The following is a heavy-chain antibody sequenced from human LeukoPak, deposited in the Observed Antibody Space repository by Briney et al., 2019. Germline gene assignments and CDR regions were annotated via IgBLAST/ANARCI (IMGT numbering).Heavy chain of an antibody. J-gene: IGHJ4*02. D-gene: IGHD2-21*01. Sequence: PGGSLRLSCAASGFTFSGYEMNWVRQAPGKGPEWVGRIKSNNDGGTTDYASPVEGRFIISRDDSKNTIYLQMNRLIIDDTAIYYCTPVMVEDRGFWGQGTLVTVSS. V-gene: IGHV3-15*01. CDR3: TPVMVEDRGF. CDR1: GFTFSGYE. CDR2: IKSNNDGGTT.